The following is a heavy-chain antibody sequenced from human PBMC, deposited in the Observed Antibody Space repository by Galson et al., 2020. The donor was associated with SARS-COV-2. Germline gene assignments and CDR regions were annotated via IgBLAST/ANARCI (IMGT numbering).Heavy chain of an antibody. V-gene: IGHV2-70*01. CDR2: IDWGEDQ. J-gene: IGHJ6*02. CDR3: ARILGTRSGGCGVVV. D-gene: IGHD6-19*01. Sequence: SGPTLVKPTQTLTLTCTFSGFSVNTAGMCVTWIRQSPWKALEWLALIDWGEDQYYGATLESRLTISRDTSKNQVILTLTNMDPVDTARDYWARILGTRSGGCGVVVWSQGTTDTVS. CDR1: GFSVNTAGMC.